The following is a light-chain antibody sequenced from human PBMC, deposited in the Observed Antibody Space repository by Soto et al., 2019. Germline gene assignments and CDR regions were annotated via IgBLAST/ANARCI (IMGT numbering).Light chain of an antibody. V-gene: IGKV1-5*03. CDR1: QSINTW. Sequence: DIQMTQSPSTLSASIGDRIIITCRASQSINTWLAWYQQKPGEAPKRLIYDGSTLASGVPSRFSGSGSETEFTLTISRLQPDVYATFCCQHYQTFSRTCGQGTKVEV. CDR3: QHYQTFSRT. CDR2: DGS. J-gene: IGKJ1*01.